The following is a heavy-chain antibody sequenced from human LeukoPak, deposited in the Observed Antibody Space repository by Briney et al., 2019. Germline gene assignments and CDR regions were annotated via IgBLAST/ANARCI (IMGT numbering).Heavy chain of an antibody. CDR1: GFTFSSYG. V-gene: IGHV3-23*01. J-gene: IGHJ4*02. CDR3: AIPRLYYYDSSGYYFDY. D-gene: IGHD3-22*01. Sequence: GGSLRLSCAASGFTFSSYGMSWVRQAPGKGLEWVSAISGSGGSTYYVDSVKGRFTISRDNSKNTLYLQMNSLRAEDTAVYYCAIPRLYYYDSSGYYFDYWGQGTLVTVSS. CDR2: ISGSGGST.